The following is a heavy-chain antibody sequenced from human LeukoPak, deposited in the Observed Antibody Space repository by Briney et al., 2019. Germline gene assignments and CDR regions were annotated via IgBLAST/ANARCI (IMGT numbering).Heavy chain of an antibody. Sequence: SETLSLTCTVSGGSISSYYWSWIRQPPGKGLEWIGYIYTSGSTNYNPSPKSRVTISVVTSRNHFSMKLCTVTVVDTAVYYCARQGRKGNTMVRGGDYYYYYYMDVWGKGTTVTVSS. D-gene: IGHD3-10*01. J-gene: IGHJ6*03. V-gene: IGHV4-4*09. CDR2: IYTSGST. CDR3: ARQGRKGNTMVRGGDYYYYYYMDV. CDR1: GGSISSYY.